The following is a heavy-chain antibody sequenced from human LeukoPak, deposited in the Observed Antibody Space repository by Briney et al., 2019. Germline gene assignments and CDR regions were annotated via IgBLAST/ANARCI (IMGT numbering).Heavy chain of an antibody. CDR3: ARSYRRSYDSSGYPPYYFDY. Sequence: GESLKISCKGSGYSFTSYWIGWVRQMPGKGLEWMGIIYPGHSDTRYSPSLQGQVNISADKSISTAYLQWSSLKASDTAMYYCARSYRRSYDSSGYPPYYFDYWGQGTLVTVSS. V-gene: IGHV5-51*01. D-gene: IGHD3-22*01. CDR1: GYSFTSYW. CDR2: IYPGHSDT. J-gene: IGHJ4*02.